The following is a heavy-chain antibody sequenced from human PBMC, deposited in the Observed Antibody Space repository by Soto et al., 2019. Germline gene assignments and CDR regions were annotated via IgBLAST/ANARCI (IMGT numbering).Heavy chain of an antibody. D-gene: IGHD6-19*01. CDR1: GFTFSSYA. V-gene: IGHV3-23*01. Sequence: QPVGSLRLSCAASGFTFSSYAMSWVRQAPGKGLEWVSAISGSGGSTYYADSVKGRFTISRDNSKNTLYLQMNSLRAEDTAVYYCAKDLVSGGYSSGWYSAPSAPWGQGTLVTVSS. CDR3: AKDLVSGGYSSGWYSAPSAP. CDR2: ISGSGGST. J-gene: IGHJ5*02.